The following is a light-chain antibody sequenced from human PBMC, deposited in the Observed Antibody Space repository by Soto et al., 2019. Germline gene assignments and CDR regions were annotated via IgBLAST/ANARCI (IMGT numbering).Light chain of an antibody. CDR3: QQYNNWPPLT. V-gene: IGKV3-15*01. CDR1: QTVGRN. Sequence: EIVMTQSPATLSVSPGESATLSCRASQTVGRNLAWYQQKPGQAPRLLISGASTRATGIPARFSGSGSGTEFTLTISSLQSEDFAVYYCQQYNNWPPLTFGGGTTVEIK. J-gene: IGKJ4*01. CDR2: GAS.